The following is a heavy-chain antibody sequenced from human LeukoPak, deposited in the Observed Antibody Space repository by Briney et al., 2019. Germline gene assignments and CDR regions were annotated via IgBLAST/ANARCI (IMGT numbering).Heavy chain of an antibody. D-gene: IGHD6-19*01. Sequence: NPSETLSLTCTVSGGSISSYYWSWIRQPLGKGLEWIGYIYYSGSTNYNPSLKSRVTISVDTSKNQFSLKLSSVTAADTAVYYCARHSTSGWNWFDPWGQGTLVTVSS. J-gene: IGHJ5*02. CDR3: ARHSTSGWNWFDP. V-gene: IGHV4-59*08. CDR2: IYYSGST. CDR1: GGSISSYY.